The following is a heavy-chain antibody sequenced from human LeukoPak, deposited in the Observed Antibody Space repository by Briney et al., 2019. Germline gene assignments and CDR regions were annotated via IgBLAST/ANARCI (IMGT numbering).Heavy chain of an antibody. V-gene: IGHV3-23*01. CDR3: AKGLYNWNYLGAFDI. Sequence: GQSLRLSCAASGFTFSSYAMSWVRQAPGKGLEWVSGISGSGGSTYYADSVKGRFTISRDNSKNTLYLQMNSLRAEDTAVYYCAKGLYNWNYLGAFDIWGQGTMVTVSS. J-gene: IGHJ3*02. D-gene: IGHD1-7*01. CDR1: GFTFSSYA. CDR2: ISGSGGST.